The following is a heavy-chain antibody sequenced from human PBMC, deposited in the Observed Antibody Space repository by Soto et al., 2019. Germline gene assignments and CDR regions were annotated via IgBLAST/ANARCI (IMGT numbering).Heavy chain of an antibody. J-gene: IGHJ4*02. D-gene: IGHD6-13*01. CDR2: IYHGGTT. CDR1: GGSISSSNW. V-gene: IGHV4-4*02. Sequence: SETLSLTCVVSGGSISSSNWWSWVRQPPGERLERIGEIYHGGTTHYIPYLKSRVIISADMSKNHFSLTLTSVTAADTAVYYCVFPATADFDYGGQGTPVTVSS. CDR3: VFPATADFDY.